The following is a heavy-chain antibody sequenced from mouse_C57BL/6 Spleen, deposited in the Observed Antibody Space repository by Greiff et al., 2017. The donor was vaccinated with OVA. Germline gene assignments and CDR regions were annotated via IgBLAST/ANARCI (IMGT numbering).Heavy chain of an antibody. CDR3: ARHYGYYDYSAMDY. D-gene: IGHD2-3*01. Sequence: QVQLKQSGPELVKPGASVKISCKASGYTFTDYYINWVKQRPGQGLEFLLFISPLSFHPPYNEKFKGKATLTVDTSSSTAYMQLSSLTSEDSAVYFCARHYGYYDYSAMDYWGQGTSVTVSS. V-gene: IGHV1-84*01. CDR2: ISPLSFHP. CDR1: GYTFTDYY. J-gene: IGHJ4*01.